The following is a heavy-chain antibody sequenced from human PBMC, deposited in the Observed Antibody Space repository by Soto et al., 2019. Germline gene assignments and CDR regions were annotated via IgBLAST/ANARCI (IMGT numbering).Heavy chain of an antibody. D-gene: IGHD3-10*01. CDR1: GFTFSTYG. CDR2: IWYDGSNQ. J-gene: IGHJ4*02. V-gene: IGHV3-33*01. CDR3: ARDLGPLNYGSAYFDY. Sequence: PGGSLRLSCAPSGFTFSTYGMHWVRQAPGKGLEWVAVIWYDGSNQYYADSVKGRFTISRDNSKNMLYLQMNSLRAEETAVYYCARDLGPLNYGSAYFDYWGQGTPVTVSS.